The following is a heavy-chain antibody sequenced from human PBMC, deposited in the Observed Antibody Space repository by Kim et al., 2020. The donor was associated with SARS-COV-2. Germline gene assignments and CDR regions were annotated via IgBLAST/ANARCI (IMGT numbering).Heavy chain of an antibody. CDR1: GYTFTDYY. D-gene: IGHD6-6*01. J-gene: IGHJ5*02. CDR3: ARGMYSSSSVWFDP. CDR2: INPHSGIT. Sequence: ASVKVSCKASGYTFTDYYIHWVRQSPGQGLEWMGRINPHSGITNYPQNFQGRVTMTRDTSISTAYMELSSLTSDDTAVYYCARGMYSSSSVWFDPWGQGTLVTVSS. V-gene: IGHV1-2*06.